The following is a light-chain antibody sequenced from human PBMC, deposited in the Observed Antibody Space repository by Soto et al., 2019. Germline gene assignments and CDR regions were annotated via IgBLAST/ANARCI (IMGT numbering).Light chain of an antibody. CDR2: DAY. Sequence: ERAKLSCSASQSFRGLLAWYQQKPGQAPRLLIYDAYKRATGIPPRFSGSGSGTDFTLTISSLEPEDFAVYYCQQYDGAPLTFGPGTRLEI. J-gene: IGKJ5*01. CDR1: QSFRGL. CDR3: QQYDGAPLT. V-gene: IGKV3-11*01.